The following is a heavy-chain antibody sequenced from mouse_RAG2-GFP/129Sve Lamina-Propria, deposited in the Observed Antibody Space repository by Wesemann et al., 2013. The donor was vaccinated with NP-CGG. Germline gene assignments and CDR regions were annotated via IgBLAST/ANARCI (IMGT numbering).Heavy chain of an antibody. CDR1: GYTFTSYW. CDR2: IDPSDSET. V-gene: IGHV1-52*01. CDR3: ARDSNYIDY. J-gene: IGHJ2*01. D-gene: IGHD2-5*01. Sequence: VQLQQPGAELVKPGASVKLSCKASGYTFTSYWMHWVKQRPIQGLEWIGNIDPSDSETHYNQKFKDKATLTVDKSSSTAYMQLSSLTSEDSAVYYCARDSNYIDYWGQGTTLTVSS.